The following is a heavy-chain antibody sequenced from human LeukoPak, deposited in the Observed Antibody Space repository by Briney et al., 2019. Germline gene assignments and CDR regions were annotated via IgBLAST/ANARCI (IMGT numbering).Heavy chain of an antibody. CDR3: ARLGRGLNRDY. CDR1: GGSMSSYY. D-gene: IGHD1-14*01. CDR2: IYYSGST. V-gene: IGHV4-59*08. Sequence: SETLSLTCTVSGGSMSSYYWSWIRQPPGKGLEWIGYIYYSGSTNYNPSLKSRVTISVDTSKNQFSLKLSSVTAADTAVYYCARLGRGLNRDYWGQGTLVTVSS. J-gene: IGHJ4*02.